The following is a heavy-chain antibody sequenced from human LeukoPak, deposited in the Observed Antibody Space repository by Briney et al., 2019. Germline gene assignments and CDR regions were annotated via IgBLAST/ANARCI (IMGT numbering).Heavy chain of an antibody. V-gene: IGHV3-66*01. CDR3: ARGLGGLGNSWYFHYALDV. D-gene: IGHD1-26*01. CDR1: GFNVNSKY. J-gene: IGHJ6*02. CDR2: IYSGGSI. Sequence: GGSLRLSCAASGFNVNSKYISWVRQAPGKGLEWVSVIYSGGSISYAESVKGRFTLSRDNSNNRLYLQMNSLRAEDTAVYYCARGLGGLGNSWYFHYALDVWGQGTTVTVSS.